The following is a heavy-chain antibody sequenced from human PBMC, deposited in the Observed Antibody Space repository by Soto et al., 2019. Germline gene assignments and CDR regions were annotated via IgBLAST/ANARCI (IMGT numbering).Heavy chain of an antibody. J-gene: IGHJ4*02. D-gene: IGHD6-13*01. CDR2: ISGSGGNT. V-gene: IGHV3-23*01. CDR3: AKDPKQQLALFDY. Sequence: GGSLRLSCAASGFTFRSYAMSWVRQAPGKGLEWVSAISGSGGNTYYADSVKGRFTISRDNSENTLYLQMNSLRAEDTAVYYCAKDPKQQLALFDYWGQGTLVTVSS. CDR1: GFTFRSYA.